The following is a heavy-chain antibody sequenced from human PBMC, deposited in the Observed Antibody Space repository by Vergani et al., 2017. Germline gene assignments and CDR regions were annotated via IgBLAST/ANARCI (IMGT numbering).Heavy chain of an antibody. J-gene: IGHJ4*02. CDR1: GFTFDDYA. CDR3: ASIPDYGDYLTDY. V-gene: IGHV3-9*01. D-gene: IGHD4-17*01. CDR2: ISWNSGSI. Sequence: EVQLVESGGGLVQPGRSLRLSCAASGFTFDDYAMHWVRQAPGKGLEWVSGISWNSGSIGYADSVKGRFTISRDNAKNSLYLQMNSLRAEDTALYYCASIPDYGDYLTDYWGQGTLVTVSS.